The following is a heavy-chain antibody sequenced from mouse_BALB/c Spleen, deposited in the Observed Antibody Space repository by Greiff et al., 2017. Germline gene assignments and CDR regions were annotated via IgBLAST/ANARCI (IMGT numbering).Heavy chain of an antibody. D-gene: IGHD6-1*01. J-gene: IGHJ3*01. CDR2: INSNGGST. Sequence: EVMLVESGGGLVQPGGSLKLSCAASGFTFSSYGMSWVRQTPDKRLELVATINSNGGSTYYPDSVKGRFTISRDNAKNTLYLQMSSLKSEDTAMYYCARDRGNPFAYWGQGTLVTVSA. CDR1: GFTFSSYG. CDR3: ARDRGNPFAY. V-gene: IGHV5-6-3*01.